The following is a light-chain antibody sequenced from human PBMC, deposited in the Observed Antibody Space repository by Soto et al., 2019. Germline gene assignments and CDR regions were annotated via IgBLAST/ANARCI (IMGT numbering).Light chain of an antibody. Sequence: QSVLTQPPSASGTPGQSVTMSCSGSSSNFGRHSVSWYQQLPGTAPRLLIYANNQRPSGVPDRFSGSKSGTSASLTISGLQSEDEGEYHCATWDDSVNGVIFGGGTQLTVL. CDR2: ANN. CDR1: SSNFGRHS. V-gene: IGLV1-44*01. J-gene: IGLJ7*01. CDR3: ATWDDSVNGVI.